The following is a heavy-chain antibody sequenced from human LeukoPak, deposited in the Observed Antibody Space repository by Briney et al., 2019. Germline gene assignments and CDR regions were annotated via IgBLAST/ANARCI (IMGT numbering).Heavy chain of an antibody. CDR2: IYSSGST. V-gene: IGHV4-59*01. CDR1: GGSMSGYY. J-gene: IGHJ5*02. CDR3: VRGKAAAGAIWFDP. D-gene: IGHD6-13*01. Sequence: SETLSLTCTVSGGSMSGYYWTWIRQPPGKGLEWIGCIYSSGSTSYKPSLKSRTTISLDTSKNQFSLNLSSVTAADTAVYYCVRGKAAAGAIWFDPWGQGTLVTVSS.